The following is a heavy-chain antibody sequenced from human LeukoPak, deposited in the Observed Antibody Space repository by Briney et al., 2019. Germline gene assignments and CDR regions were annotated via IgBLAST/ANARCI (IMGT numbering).Heavy chain of an antibody. D-gene: IGHD3-22*01. V-gene: IGHV4-59*01. J-gene: IGHJ3*02. CDR3: ASLTTADAFDI. CDR2: IHYSGIT. Sequence: SETLSLTCTVSGGSISSDYWSWIRQPPGKGLEWIGYIHYSGITNYNPSLKSRVTISVDTSKNQFSLKLSSVTAADTAVFYCASLTTADAFDIWGQGTMVTVSS. CDR1: GGSISSDY.